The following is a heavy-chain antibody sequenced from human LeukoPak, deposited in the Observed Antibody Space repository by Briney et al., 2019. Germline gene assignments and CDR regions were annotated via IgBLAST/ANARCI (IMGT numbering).Heavy chain of an antibody. V-gene: IGHV3-48*04. CDR3: ARDTSPTSSWYGYYFDY. CDR2: ISNSGGTI. D-gene: IGHD6-13*01. CDR1: GFTFSYYS. Sequence: GGSLRLFCAASGFTFSYYSMNWVRQAPGKGLEWVSYISNSGGTIYYADSVKGRFTISRDNAQNSLYLQMNRLRAEDTALYFCARDTSPTSSWYGYYFDYWGQGTLVTVSS. J-gene: IGHJ4*02.